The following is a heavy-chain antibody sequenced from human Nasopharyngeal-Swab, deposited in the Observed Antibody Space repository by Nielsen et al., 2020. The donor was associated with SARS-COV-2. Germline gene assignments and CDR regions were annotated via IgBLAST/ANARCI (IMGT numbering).Heavy chain of an antibody. CDR1: GGAFGGFY. CDR3: ARGRRERAPRYYYYGMDV. CDR2: INPSGGP. J-gene: IGHJ6*02. V-gene: IGHV4-34*01. D-gene: IGHD1-1*01. Sequence: SETLSLTCAVYGGAFGGFYWSWIRQSPGEGLEWIGEINPSGGPDYNPSLKSRVSMSVDTSKNQVFLNLRSVTAADTALYYCARGRRERAPRYYYYGMDVWGQGTTVTVS.